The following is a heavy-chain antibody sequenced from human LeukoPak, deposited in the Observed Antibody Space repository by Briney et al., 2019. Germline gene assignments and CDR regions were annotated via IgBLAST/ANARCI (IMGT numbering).Heavy chain of an antibody. D-gene: IGHD3-9*01. CDR3: AREMYDILTGGPFDY. J-gene: IGHJ4*02. CDR2: IYSSGST. CDR1: GGSISSYY. Sequence: SETLSLTCTVSGGSISSYYWSWIRQPAGKGLEWIGRIYSSGSTNYNPSLKSRVTMSVDTSKNLFSLKLSSVTAADTAMYYCAREMYDILTGGPFDYWGQGTLVTVSS. V-gene: IGHV4-4*07.